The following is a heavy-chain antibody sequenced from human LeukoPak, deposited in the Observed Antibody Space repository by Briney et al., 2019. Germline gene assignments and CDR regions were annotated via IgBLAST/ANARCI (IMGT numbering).Heavy chain of an antibody. D-gene: IGHD2-8*02. V-gene: IGHV3-23*01. J-gene: IGHJ5*02. CDR3: ARSGDCTRGSATCYNNWLDP. CDR2: ITGSGGNT. Sequence: PGGSLRLSCAASGFTFSNYAMSWARQAPGKGVEWVSSITGSGGNTYYADSVKGRFTISRDNSKHMVFMQMNSLRAEDTAVYFCARSGDCTRGSATCYNNWLDPWGQGTLVSVS. CDR1: GFTFSNYA.